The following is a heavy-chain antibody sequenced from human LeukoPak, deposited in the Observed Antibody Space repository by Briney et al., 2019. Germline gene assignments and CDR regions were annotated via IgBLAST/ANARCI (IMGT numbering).Heavy chain of an antibody. V-gene: IGHV3-7*03. D-gene: IGHD3-10*01. CDR2: IKPDGSDM. CDR1: GFTFSTYW. CDR3: ARDRLYYYGSGSSPNDY. J-gene: IGHJ4*02. Sequence: PGGSLRLSCAASGFTFSTYWMNWVRQAPGKGLEWVANIKPDGSDMYYVDSVKGRFTISRDNAKNSLYLQMNSLRVEDTAVYYCARDRLYYYGSGSSPNDYWGQGALVTVSS.